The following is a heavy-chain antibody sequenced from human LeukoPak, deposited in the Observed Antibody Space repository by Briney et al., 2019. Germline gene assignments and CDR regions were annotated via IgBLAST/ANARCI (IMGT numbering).Heavy chain of an antibody. Sequence: GGSLRLSCAASGFTFSSYGMHWVRQAPGKGLEWVAVIWYDGSNKYYADSVKGRFTISRDNSKNTLYLQMNSLRAEDTAVYYCARTHSNLAFDYWGQGTLVAVSS. CDR3: ARTHSNLAFDY. CDR2: IWYDGSNK. J-gene: IGHJ4*02. CDR1: GFTFSSYG. V-gene: IGHV3-33*01. D-gene: IGHD4-4*01.